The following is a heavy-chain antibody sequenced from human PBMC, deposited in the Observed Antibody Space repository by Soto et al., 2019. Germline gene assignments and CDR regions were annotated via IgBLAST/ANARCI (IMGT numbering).Heavy chain of an antibody. V-gene: IGHV1-24*01. CDR1: GYTLTELS. CDR2: FDPEDGET. D-gene: IGHD1-26*01. Sequence: GAAVKVSCKGSGYTLTELSMHWVRQAPGKGLEWMGGFDPEDGETIYAQKFQGRVTMTEDTPTDTAYMELSSLRSEDTAVYYCATPVGSYHAFDIWGQGTMVTVSS. CDR3: ATPVGSYHAFDI. J-gene: IGHJ3*02.